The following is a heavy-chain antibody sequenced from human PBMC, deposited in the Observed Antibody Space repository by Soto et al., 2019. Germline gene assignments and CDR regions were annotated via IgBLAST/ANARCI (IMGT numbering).Heavy chain of an antibody. Sequence: PSETLSLTCAVYGGSVNGYYWDWIRQPPGKGLEWIGEINHTGGTHYNPSLKSRVTISVDRSKNQFSLELISVTAADTAVYYCARDEFDGSNHFGRFNPWGQGALVTVS. CDR3: ARDEFDGSNHFGRFNP. D-gene: IGHD1-26*01. CDR1: GGSVNGYY. J-gene: IGHJ5*02. CDR2: INHTGGT. V-gene: IGHV4-34*01.